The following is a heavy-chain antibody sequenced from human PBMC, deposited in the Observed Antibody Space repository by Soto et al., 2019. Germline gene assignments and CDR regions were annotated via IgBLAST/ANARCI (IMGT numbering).Heavy chain of an antibody. CDR2: IIPIFATA. J-gene: IGHJ5*02. CDR3: ARVRKVLDWFDP. V-gene: IGHV1-69*12. CDR1: GGTFSSYA. Sequence: QVQLVQSGAEVKKPGSSVKVSCKASGGTFSSYAISWVRQAPGQGLEWMGGIIPIFATANYAQTFQGRVTITADASTSTAYMELSSLRSEDTAIYYCARVRKVLDWFDPWGQGTLVTVSS. D-gene: IGHD2-15*01.